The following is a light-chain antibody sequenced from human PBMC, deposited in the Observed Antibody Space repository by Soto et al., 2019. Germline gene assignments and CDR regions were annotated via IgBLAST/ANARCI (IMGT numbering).Light chain of an antibody. V-gene: IGKV1-13*02. CDR2: DAS. J-gene: IGKJ4*01. CDR1: QDIGSA. CDR3: QQFNGFPLT. Sequence: IQLTQSPSSLSASVGDRVTITCRAGQDIGSALAWYQQRPGKAPKLLLYDASNLEAVVPSRFSGSGSWTDFTLTITSLRPEDFATYYCQQFNGFPLTFGGGTKVQIK.